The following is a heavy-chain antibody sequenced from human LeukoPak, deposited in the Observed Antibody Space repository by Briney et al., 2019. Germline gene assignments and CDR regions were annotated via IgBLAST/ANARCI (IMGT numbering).Heavy chain of an antibody. J-gene: IGHJ4*02. V-gene: IGHV3-30*02. D-gene: IGHD2-2*02. Sequence: GGSLRLSCAASGFTFSSYGMHWVRQAPGKGLEWVAFIRYDGSNKYYADSVKGRFTISRDNSKNTLYLQMNSLRAEDTAVYYCAKDCSSTSCYTESWAYWGQGTLVTVSS. CDR1: GFTFSSYG. CDR2: IRYDGSNK. CDR3: AKDCSSTSCYTESWAY.